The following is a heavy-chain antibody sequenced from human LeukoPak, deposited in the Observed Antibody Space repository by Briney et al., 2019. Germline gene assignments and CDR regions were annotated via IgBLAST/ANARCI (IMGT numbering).Heavy chain of an antibody. V-gene: IGHV3-23*01. CDR1: GFTLSSYV. CDR3: APSAFDY. J-gene: IGHJ4*02. Sequence: GGSLRLSCAASGFTLSSYVMSWVRQAPGKGLEWVSIISDSGGSTYYADSVKGRFTISRDNSKNTLYLQMNSLRVEDTAVYYCAPSAFDYWGQGTLVTVSS. CDR2: ISDSGGST.